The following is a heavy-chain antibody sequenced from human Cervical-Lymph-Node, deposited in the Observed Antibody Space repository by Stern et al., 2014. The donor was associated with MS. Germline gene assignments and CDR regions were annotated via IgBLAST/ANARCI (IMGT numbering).Heavy chain of an antibody. CDR3: ARQSWTNSGSFSDNHGKFDS. D-gene: IGHD1-26*01. J-gene: IGHJ4*02. Sequence: QLQLQESGPGLVKPSETLSLTCTVSSGSVSTSSYYWGWIRQPPGKGLEWIGSIYYSGSSYYNPSLKSRVTIYVETSKNHLSLKLSSVTAADTAVYYCARQSWTNSGSFSDNHGKFDSWGQGTLVTVSS. CDR1: SGSVSTSSYY. V-gene: IGHV4-39*01. CDR2: IYYSGSS.